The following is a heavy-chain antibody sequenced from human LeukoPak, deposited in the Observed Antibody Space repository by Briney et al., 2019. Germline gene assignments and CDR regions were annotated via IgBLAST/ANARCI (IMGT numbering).Heavy chain of an antibody. CDR2: ISYDGSNK. V-gene: IGHV3-30-3*01. CDR1: GFTFSSYA. Sequence: TGGSLRLSCAAPGFTFSSYAMHWVRQAPGKGLEWVAVISYDGSNKYYADSVKGRFTISRDNSKNTLYLQMNSLRAEDTAVYYCAKDPVYYWGQGTLVTVSS. J-gene: IGHJ4*02. D-gene: IGHD2-8*01. CDR3: AKDPVYY.